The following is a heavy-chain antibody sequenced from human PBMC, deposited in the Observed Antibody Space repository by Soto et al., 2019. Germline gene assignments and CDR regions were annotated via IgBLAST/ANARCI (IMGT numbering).Heavy chain of an antibody. Sequence: SVKVSCKASGGTFSSYAISWVRQAPGQGLEWMGGIIPIFGTANYAQKFQGRVTITADESTSSAYMELSSLRSEDTAVYYCSSSNSNSGDYYYYYGMDVWGQGTTVTVSS. V-gene: IGHV1-69*13. J-gene: IGHJ6*02. CDR3: SSSNSNSGDYYYYYGMDV. D-gene: IGHD4-4*01. CDR1: GGTFSSYA. CDR2: IIPIFGTA.